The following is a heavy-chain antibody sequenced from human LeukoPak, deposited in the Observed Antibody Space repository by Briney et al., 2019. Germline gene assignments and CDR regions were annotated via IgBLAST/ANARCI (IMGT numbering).Heavy chain of an antibody. CDR3: ARQGIPYYYYGMDV. CDR1: GYTFNSYD. J-gene: IGHJ6*02. D-gene: IGHD6-13*01. CDR2: ISTYNGNT. V-gene: IGHV1-18*01. Sequence: GASVKVSCKASGYTFNSYDISWVRQAPGQGLEWMAWISTYNGNTNYAQKVQGRATMTTDTSTSTAYVELRSLRSDDTAVYYCARQGIPYYYYGMDVWGQGTTVTVSS.